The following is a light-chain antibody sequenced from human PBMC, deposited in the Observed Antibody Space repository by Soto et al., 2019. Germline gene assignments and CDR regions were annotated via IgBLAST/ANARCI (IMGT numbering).Light chain of an antibody. Sequence: QSALTQPASVSGSPGQSITVSCTGTSSDVGAYNLVSWYQQHPGKAPRLIIYEGTKRPSGISHRLSGSKSDNTASLTISGLRAEDEAHYHCCSYAGSRTFVFGGGTKLTVL. CDR3: CSYAGSRTFV. CDR1: SSDVGAYNL. CDR2: EGT. V-gene: IGLV2-23*01. J-gene: IGLJ3*02.